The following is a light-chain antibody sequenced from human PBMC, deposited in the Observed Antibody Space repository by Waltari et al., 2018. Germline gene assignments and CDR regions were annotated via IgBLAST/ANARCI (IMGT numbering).Light chain of an antibody. CDR2: KVS. J-gene: IGKJ2*01. V-gene: IGKV2-30*02. Sequence: DVVMTQSPLSLPVTLGQPASISCRSSQSLVHSDGNTYLTWFQQRPGKCPRRLICKVSNRWSGVPYRFSGSGSGTDFTLKISRVEAEDVGIYYCLQSTHWPFTFGQGTKLEIK. CDR1: QSLVHSDGNTY. CDR3: LQSTHWPFT.